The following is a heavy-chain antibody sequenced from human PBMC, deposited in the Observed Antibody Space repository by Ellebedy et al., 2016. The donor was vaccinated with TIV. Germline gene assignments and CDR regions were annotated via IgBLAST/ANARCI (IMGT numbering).Heavy chain of an antibody. J-gene: IGHJ4*02. V-gene: IGHV4-59*02. Sequence: MPSETLSLTCSVSGASVTSYYWSWIRQAPGKGLEWIGWIYYSGSSHYNPSLKSRVTISVDTYKNQFSLNLSSVSAADTAVYYCAREGTDGYNYFDYWGRGTLVTVSS. CDR3: AREGTDGYNYFDY. D-gene: IGHD5-24*01. CDR2: IYYSGSS. CDR1: GASVTSYY.